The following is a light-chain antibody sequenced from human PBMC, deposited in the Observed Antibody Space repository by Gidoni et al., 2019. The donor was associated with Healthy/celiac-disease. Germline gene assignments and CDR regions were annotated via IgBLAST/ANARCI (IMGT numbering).Light chain of an antibody. J-gene: IGKJ4*01. CDR3: QQFSTYPLT. CDR1: QSISIW. V-gene: IGKV1-5*03. Sequence: DIQMTQSPSTLSASVGDSVTITCRASQSISIWLAWYQQKPGKAPKLLISKASTLESGVPSRFSGSGSGTEFTLTVSSLQPADFATYYCQQFSTYPLTFGGGTHLEIK. CDR2: KAS.